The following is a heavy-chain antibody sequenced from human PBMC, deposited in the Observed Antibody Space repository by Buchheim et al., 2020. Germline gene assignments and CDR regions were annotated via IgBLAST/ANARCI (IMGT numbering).Heavy chain of an antibody. V-gene: IGHV3-23*01. CDR1: GFTFSDYA. D-gene: IGHD6-13*01. Sequence: EVQLLESGGGLVQPGGSLRLSCASSGFTFSDYAMSWVRQAPGKGLEWVSAISGSGTSTYAADSVKGRFTISRDNSKSTLYLQMSSLRAEDTAVYYCAKDGFWSSSWSFPDYWGQGTL. CDR3: AKDGFWSSSWSFPDY. CDR2: ISGSGTST. J-gene: IGHJ4*02.